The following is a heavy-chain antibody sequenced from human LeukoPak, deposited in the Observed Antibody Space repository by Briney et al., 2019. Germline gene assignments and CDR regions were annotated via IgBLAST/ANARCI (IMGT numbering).Heavy chain of an antibody. J-gene: IGHJ5*02. Sequence: SQTLSLTCTVSGGSISSGGYFWTWIRQHPGKGLEWIGYIYYSGTTYHNPSLRSRVTISIDTSKNQNQFSLKLTSVTAADTAMYYCARVLLCSGGTCGFDPWGQGTLVTVSS. CDR1: GGSISSGGYF. V-gene: IGHV4-31*03. D-gene: IGHD2-15*01. CDR2: IYYSGTT. CDR3: ARVLLCSGGTCGFDP.